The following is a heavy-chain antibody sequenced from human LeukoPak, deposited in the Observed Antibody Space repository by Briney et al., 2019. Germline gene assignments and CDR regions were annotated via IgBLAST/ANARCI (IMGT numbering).Heavy chain of an antibody. CDR3: AKGEITH. D-gene: IGHD5-24*01. Sequence: PWGSLTLSCAASGITFSYYWMHWVCQAPGKGLEWVAVISYDGSNKYYADSVKGRFTISRDNSKNTLYLQMNSLRAEDTAVYYCAKGEITHWGQGTVDPVSS. CDR1: GITFSYYW. J-gene: IGHJ1*01. CDR2: ISYDGSNK. V-gene: IGHV3-30*18.